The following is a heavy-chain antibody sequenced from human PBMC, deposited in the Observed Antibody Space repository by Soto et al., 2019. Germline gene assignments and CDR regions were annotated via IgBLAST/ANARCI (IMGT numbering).Heavy chain of an antibody. CDR1: GGSINTNY. CDR3: AIGHSGYEHLWFHX. J-gene: IGHJ5*02. V-gene: IGHV4-59*01. D-gene: IGHD5-12*01. Sequence: PSETLSLTCTVSGGSINTNYWSWVRQPPGGGLEWILDIFYSGITNYNPSLRSRVTISLGRSKKQFSLNLKSVTAADTAVYYCAIGHSGYEHLWFHXWGQGTLVTVSX. CDR2: IFYSGIT.